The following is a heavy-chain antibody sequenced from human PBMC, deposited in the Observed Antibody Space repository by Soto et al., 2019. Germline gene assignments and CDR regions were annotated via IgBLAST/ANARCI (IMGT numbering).Heavy chain of an antibody. Sequence: PSETLSLTCTVSGGSISSYYWSWIRQPPGKGLEWIGYIYYSGSTNYNPSLKSRVTISVDTSKNQFSLKLSSVTAADTAVYYCASSLIGAAAGTFVYWGQGTLVTVSS. D-gene: IGHD6-13*01. CDR3: ASSLIGAAAGTFVY. J-gene: IGHJ4*02. CDR1: GGSISSYY. V-gene: IGHV4-59*08. CDR2: IYYSGST.